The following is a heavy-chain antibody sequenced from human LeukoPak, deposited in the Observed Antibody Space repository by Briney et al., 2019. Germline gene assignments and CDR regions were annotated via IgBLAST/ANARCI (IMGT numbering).Heavy chain of an antibody. Sequence: PSETLSLTCAVYGVSLSGYYWSWIRQSPGKGLEWIGEINHSGSTNYNPSLKSRVTISVDTSKNQISLRLNSVTAADTAVYYCARHWPSSPGWYVRRPFDYWGQGTLVTVSS. D-gene: IGHD3-10*02. CDR1: GVSLSGYY. J-gene: IGHJ4*02. CDR3: ARHWPSSPGWYVRRPFDY. V-gene: IGHV4-34*01. CDR2: INHSGST.